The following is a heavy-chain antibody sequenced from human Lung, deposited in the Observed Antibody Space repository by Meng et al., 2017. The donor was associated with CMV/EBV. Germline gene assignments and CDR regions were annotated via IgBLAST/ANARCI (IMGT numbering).Heavy chain of an antibody. D-gene: IGHD1-14*01. Sequence: SCKASGYSFTSYYNHWVRQAPGQGLDWMGIINPSAGSTTYAQKFQGRVTMTRDTSTATVYMELSSLRSDDTAVYYCARGPDLNWFDPWGQGTLVTVSS. J-gene: IGHJ5*02. CDR1: GYSFTSYY. CDR2: INPSAGST. V-gene: IGHV1-46*01. CDR3: ARGPDLNWFDP.